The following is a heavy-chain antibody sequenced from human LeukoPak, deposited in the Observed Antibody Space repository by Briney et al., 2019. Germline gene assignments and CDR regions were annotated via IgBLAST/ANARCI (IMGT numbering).Heavy chain of an antibody. D-gene: IGHD1-26*01. J-gene: IGHJ4*02. V-gene: IGHV1-2*02. CDR1: GYTFTGYY. Sequence: ASVKVSCKASGYTFTGYYMHWVRQAPGQGLEWMGWINPNSGGTNYAQKFQGRVTMTRDTSISTAYMELSRLRSDDTAVYYCARDFVGGMRELGVFDYWGQGTLVTVSS. CDR3: ARDFVGGMRELGVFDY. CDR2: INPNSGGT.